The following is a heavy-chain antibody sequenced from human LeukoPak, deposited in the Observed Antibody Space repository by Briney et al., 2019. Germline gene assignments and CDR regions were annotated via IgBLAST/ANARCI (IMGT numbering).Heavy chain of an antibody. J-gene: IGHJ4*02. Sequence: SETLSLTCTVSGGSISSNYWSWIRQPAGKGLEWIGRVYTSGSTNYNPSLKSRVTMSVDRSKNQFSLKLSSVTAADTAVYYCARSTTVTTPFDYWGQGTLVTVSS. CDR3: ARSTTVTTPFDY. D-gene: IGHD4-17*01. CDR2: VYTSGST. V-gene: IGHV4-4*07. CDR1: GGSISSNY.